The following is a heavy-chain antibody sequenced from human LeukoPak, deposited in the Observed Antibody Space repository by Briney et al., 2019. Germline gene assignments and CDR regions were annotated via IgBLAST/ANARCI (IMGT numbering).Heavy chain of an antibody. J-gene: IGHJ4*02. CDR3: AKDPGYSYGYEGVDY. D-gene: IGHD5-18*01. CDR1: GFTFSVYV. CDR2: ISVPGGST. Sequence: GGSLRLSCAASGFTFSVYVMSWVRQAPGKGLEWVSVISVPGGSTYYADSVKGRFTISRDNSKNTLYLQMNSLRAEDTAVYYCAKDPGYSYGYEGVDYWGQGTLVTVSS. V-gene: IGHV3-23*01.